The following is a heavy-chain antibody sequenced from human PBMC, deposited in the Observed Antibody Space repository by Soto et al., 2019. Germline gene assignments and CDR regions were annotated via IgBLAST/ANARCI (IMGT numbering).Heavy chain of an antibody. CDR1: GGSFSGYY. V-gene: IGHV4-34*01. CDR3: ARRGGNRNYASYGRYLDL. D-gene: IGHD1-7*01. J-gene: IGHJ2*01. Sequence: QVQLQQWGAGLLKPSETLSLTCAVYGGSFSGYYWCWIRQPPGKGLEWIGEITHRASTNCNPSLKSRFTISVDTTKNQFSLTISSVPAADTAVYCCARRGGNRNYASYGRYLDLGGRGTLVTVAS. CDR2: ITHRAST.